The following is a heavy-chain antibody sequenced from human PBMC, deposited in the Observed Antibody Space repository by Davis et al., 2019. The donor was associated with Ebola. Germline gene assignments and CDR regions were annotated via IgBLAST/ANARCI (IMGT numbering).Heavy chain of an antibody. J-gene: IGHJ4*02. V-gene: IGHV1-18*04. CDR3: ARDEWELLSGFYGY. Sequence: AASVKVSCKASGYTFTSYGITWVRQAPGQGLEWMGWINPHNGNTNYAQNVQGRVTMTTDTSTNTAYMELRSLRSDDTAVYYCARDEWELLSGFYGYWGQGTLVTVSS. CDR1: GYTFTSYG. D-gene: IGHD1-26*01. CDR2: INPHNGNT.